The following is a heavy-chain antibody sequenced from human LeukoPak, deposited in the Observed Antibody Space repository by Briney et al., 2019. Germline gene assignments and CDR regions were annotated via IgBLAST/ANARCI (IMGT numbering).Heavy chain of an antibody. V-gene: IGHV3-53*01. CDR2: FYSGGDR. J-gene: IGHJ4*02. Sequence: GGSLRLSCAASGFTVSTNYMSWVRQAPGKGLEWVSVFYSGGDRYYADSVKGRFTISRDNSKNTVYLQMNSLRPEDTAVYYCARNSVAGTGNYWGQGTLVTVSS. CDR1: GFTVSTNY. D-gene: IGHD6-19*01. CDR3: ARNSVAGTGNY.